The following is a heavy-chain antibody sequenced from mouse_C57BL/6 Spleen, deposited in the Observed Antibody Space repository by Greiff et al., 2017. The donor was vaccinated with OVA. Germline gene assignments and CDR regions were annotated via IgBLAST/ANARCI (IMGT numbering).Heavy chain of an antibody. Sequence: QVQLQQPGPELVKPGASVKLSCKASGYTFTSYWMHWVKQRPGQGLEWIGYINPCNGCTNYNEKFKSKATLTLDKSSSTAYLQLSSLTSEDSAVYYCARSPDGSGEYYWGKGATLTVAS. CDR3: ARSPDGSGEYY. J-gene: IGHJ2*01. D-gene: IGHD3-2*01. CDR1: GYTFTSYW. V-gene: IGHV1-53*01. CDR2: INPCNGCT.